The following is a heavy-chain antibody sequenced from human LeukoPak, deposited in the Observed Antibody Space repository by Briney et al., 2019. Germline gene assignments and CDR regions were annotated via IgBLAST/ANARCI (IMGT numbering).Heavy chain of an antibody. J-gene: IGHJ4*02. D-gene: IGHD6-6*01. V-gene: IGHV3-23*01. CDR2: ISGSGGSA. CDR1: GFTFSSYA. Sequence: GGSLRLSCAASGFTFSSYAMSWVRQAPGKGLEWVPAISGSGGSAYYADSVKGRFTISRDNSKNTLYLQMNSLRAEDTAVYYCAKVRRSSYYFDYWGQGTLVTVSS. CDR3: AKVRRSSYYFDY.